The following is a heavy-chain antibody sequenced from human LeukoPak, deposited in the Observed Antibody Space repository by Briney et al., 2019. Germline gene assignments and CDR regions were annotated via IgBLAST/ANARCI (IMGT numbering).Heavy chain of an antibody. D-gene: IGHD4-11*01. Sequence: SETLSLTCTVSGGSISSYYWSWIRQPPGKGLEWIGYIYYSGSTNYNPSLKSRVTISVDTSKNQFSLKLSSVTAADTAVYYCARGGHYSNYYYYMDVWGKGTTVTVSS. J-gene: IGHJ6*03. CDR2: IYYSGST. V-gene: IGHV4-59*01. CDR3: ARGGHYSNYYYYMDV. CDR1: GGSISSYY.